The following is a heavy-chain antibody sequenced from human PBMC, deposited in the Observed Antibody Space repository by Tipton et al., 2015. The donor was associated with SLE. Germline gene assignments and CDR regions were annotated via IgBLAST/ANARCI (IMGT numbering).Heavy chain of an antibody. CDR1: GGSISTYH. CDR3: ARLLTIFGVVN. J-gene: IGHJ4*02. D-gene: IGHD3-3*01. CDR2: MYYTGTN. V-gene: IGHV4-59*12. Sequence: TLSLTCTVSGGSISTYHWSWIRQPPGMGLEWIGYMYYTGTNNYNPSLRSRVTISGDTSKNQFSLRLSSVTAADTAVYYCARLLTIFGVVNWGQGTLVTVSS.